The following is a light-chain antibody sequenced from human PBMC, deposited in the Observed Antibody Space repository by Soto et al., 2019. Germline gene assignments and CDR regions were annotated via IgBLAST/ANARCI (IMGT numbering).Light chain of an antibody. Sequence: ELVLTQSPAILSLSPGEGATLSCRASQSVYRYLTWYQQKPGQAPRLLIYDASNRATGIPARFSGSGSGTDFTLTISSLEPEDFAVYYCQQRYSWPLTFGGGTKVENK. CDR3: QQRYSWPLT. J-gene: IGKJ4*01. CDR1: QSVYRY. V-gene: IGKV3-11*01. CDR2: DAS.